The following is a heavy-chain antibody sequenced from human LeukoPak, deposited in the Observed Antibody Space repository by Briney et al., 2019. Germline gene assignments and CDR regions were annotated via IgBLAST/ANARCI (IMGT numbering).Heavy chain of an antibody. Sequence: PSETLSLTCTVSGGSISSYYWSWIRQPPGKGLEWIGYIHYSGSTNYNPSLKSRVPISVDTSKNQFSLKLSSVTAADTAVYYCARTTEGYCRGRSCYSYYYMDVWGKGTTVTVSS. J-gene: IGHJ6*03. D-gene: IGHD2-15*01. V-gene: IGHV4-59*01. CDR3: ARTTEGYCRGRSCYSYYYMDV. CDR2: IHYSGST. CDR1: GGSISSYY.